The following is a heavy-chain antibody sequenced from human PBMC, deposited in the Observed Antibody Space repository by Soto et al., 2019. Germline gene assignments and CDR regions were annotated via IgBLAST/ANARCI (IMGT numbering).Heavy chain of an antibody. V-gene: IGHV4-34*01. CDR3: ARASLVGIAVAY. CDR2: INHSGST. D-gene: IGHD6-19*01. Sequence: PSETLSLTCAVYGGSFSGYYWSWIRQPPGKGLEWIGEINHSGSTNYNPSLKSRVTISVDTSKNQFSLKLSSVTAADTAVYYCARASLVGIAVAYWGQGTLVTVSS. CDR1: GGSFSGYY. J-gene: IGHJ4*02.